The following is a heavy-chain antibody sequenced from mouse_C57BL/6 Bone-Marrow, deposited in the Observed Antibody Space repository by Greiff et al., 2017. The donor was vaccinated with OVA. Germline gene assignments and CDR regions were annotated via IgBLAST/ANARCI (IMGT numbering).Heavy chain of an antibody. CDR2: INPGSGGT. CDR3: ARSGYSNCFSWFAY. D-gene: IGHD2-5*01. Sequence: VQLQESGAELVRPGTSVKVSCKASGYAFTNYLIEWVKQRPGQGLEWIGVINPGSGGTNYNEKFKGKATLTADKSSSTAYMQLSSLTSEDSAVYVWARSGYSNCFSWFAYWGQGTLVTVSA. CDR1: GYAFTNYL. J-gene: IGHJ3*01. V-gene: IGHV1-54*01.